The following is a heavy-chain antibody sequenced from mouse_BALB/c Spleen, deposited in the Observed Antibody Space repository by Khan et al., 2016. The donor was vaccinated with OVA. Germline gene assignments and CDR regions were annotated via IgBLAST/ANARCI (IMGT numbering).Heavy chain of an antibody. CDR3: ARWGNSYFDY. V-gene: IGHV3-2*02. Sequence: EVQLQQSGPGLVKPSQSLSLTCTVTGYSITSDYAWNWIRQFPGNKLEWMGYISYSGSTSYNPSLKSRISITRDTSKNQFFLQLTSVTTEDTATYYCARWGNSYFDYWGQGTTLTVSS. J-gene: IGHJ2*01. CDR1: GYSITSDYA. CDR2: ISYSGST.